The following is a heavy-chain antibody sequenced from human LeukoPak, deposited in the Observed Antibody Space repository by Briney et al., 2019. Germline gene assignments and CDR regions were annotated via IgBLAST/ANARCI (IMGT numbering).Heavy chain of an antibody. V-gene: IGHV1-8*01. Sequence: GASVKVSCKASGYTFTSHDINWVRQATGQGLEWMGWMNPNSGNTGYAQKFQGRVTMTSNTSISTAYMELNSLRSEDTAVYYCARGRRWLEVVPAARFDPWGQGTLVTVSS. CDR2: MNPNSGNT. CDR3: ARGRRWLEVVPAARFDP. J-gene: IGHJ5*02. D-gene: IGHD2-2*01. CDR1: GYTFTSHD.